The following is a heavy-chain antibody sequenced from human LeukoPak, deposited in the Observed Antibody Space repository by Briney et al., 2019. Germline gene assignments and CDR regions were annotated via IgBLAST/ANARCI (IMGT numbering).Heavy chain of an antibody. V-gene: IGHV4-61*02. J-gene: IGHJ6*03. CDR2: ISSSGST. D-gene: IGHD2-2*01. CDR1: GDSISSGDYY. CDR3: ASLGLYCSSTSCSQGDYYYMDV. Sequence: SETLSLTCTVSGDSISSGDYYWSWIRQPAGKGLEWIGRISSSGSTDYNPSLKSRVTISVDTSKNQFSLKLSSVTAADTAVYFCASLGLYCSSTSCSQGDYYYMDVWGKGTTVTISS.